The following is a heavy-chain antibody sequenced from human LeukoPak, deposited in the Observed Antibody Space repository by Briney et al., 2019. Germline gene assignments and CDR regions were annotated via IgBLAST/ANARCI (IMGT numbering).Heavy chain of an antibody. CDR1: GYTFTNYG. CDR2: ISAYSGNT. Sequence: EASVKVSCKASGYTFTNYGIFWVRQAPGQGLEWMGWISAYSGNTNYAQKLQGRVTMTTETSTSTAYMQQESLRSDDTAVYYCASSQCSYYDTSGYLGGDYWGQGTLVTVSS. J-gene: IGHJ4*02. V-gene: IGHV1-18*01. CDR3: ASSQCSYYDTSGYLGGDY. D-gene: IGHD3-22*01.